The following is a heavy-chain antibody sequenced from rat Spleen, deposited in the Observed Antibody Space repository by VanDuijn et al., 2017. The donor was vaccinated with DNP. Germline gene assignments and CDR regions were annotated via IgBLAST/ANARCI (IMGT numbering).Heavy chain of an antibody. V-gene: IGHV3-1*01. CDR3: ARGLNYGGYIYSWYFDF. Sequence: EVQLQESGPGLMKPSQSLSLTCSVTGYPITSNYWGWIRKFPGNKMEWMGYISYSGSTSYNPSLKSRISITRDTSKNQFFLQLNSVTTEDTATHYCARGLNYGGYIYSWYFDFWGPGTLVTVSS. D-gene: IGHD1-11*01. CDR2: ISYSGST. CDR1: GYPITSNY. J-gene: IGHJ1*01.